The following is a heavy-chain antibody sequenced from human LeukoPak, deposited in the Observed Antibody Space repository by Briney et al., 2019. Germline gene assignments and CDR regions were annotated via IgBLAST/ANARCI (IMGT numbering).Heavy chain of an antibody. J-gene: IGHJ5*02. CDR2: TYHSGST. V-gene: IGHV4-38-2*01. Sequence: SETLSLTCAVSGYSISSGYYWGWVPQPPGKGLEWIGSTYHSGSTYYNPSLKSRVTISVGTSKNQFSLKLRSVTAGDTAVVYCARHLHYYDSSGYYYGNWFDPWGQGTLVPSPQ. D-gene: IGHD3-22*01. CDR3: ARHLHYYDSSGYYYGNWFDP. CDR1: GYSISSGYY.